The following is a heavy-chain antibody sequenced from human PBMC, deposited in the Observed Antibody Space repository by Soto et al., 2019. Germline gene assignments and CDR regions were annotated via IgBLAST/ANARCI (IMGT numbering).Heavy chain of an antibody. D-gene: IGHD1-1*01. V-gene: IGHV3-72*01. CDR2: HRNKPNGYTP. CDR1: GFTFSDHY. Sequence: EVQLVESGGGLVQPGGSLRLSCAASGFTFSDHYMDWVRQAPGMGLEWVARHRNKPNGYTPEYAASVKGRFTISRDDSSNSVYLQMNSLETADTAVYYCTSSWKDYRSIGYWGQGTLVTVSS. CDR3: TSSWKDYRSIGY. J-gene: IGHJ4*02.